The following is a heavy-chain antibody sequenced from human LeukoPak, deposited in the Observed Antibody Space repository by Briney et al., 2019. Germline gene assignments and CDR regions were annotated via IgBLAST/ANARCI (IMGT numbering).Heavy chain of an antibody. D-gene: IGHD6-13*01. CDR3: VKDRWVDH. V-gene: IGHV3-64D*06. Sequence: PGGSLRLSCSASGFIFSPYAMNWVRRAPGKGLEYVSSISSEGKTTYYADSVKGRFTISRDNSKNTLYLQMSSLRPEDTAVYYCVKDRWVDHWGQGTLVTVSS. J-gene: IGHJ4*02. CDR1: GFIFSPYA. CDR2: ISSEGKTT.